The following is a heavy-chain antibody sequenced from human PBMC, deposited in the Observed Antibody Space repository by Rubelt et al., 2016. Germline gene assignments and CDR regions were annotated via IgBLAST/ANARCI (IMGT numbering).Heavy chain of an antibody. D-gene: IGHD3-22*01. CDR2: INPDSGCT. Sequence: QVQLVQSGAEVKKPGASVKVSCKASGYTFTGYYMHWVRQAPGQGLEWMGWINPDSGCTNYAQKLQGWVTMTRDTSISTAYMELGRRRSDDTAVYYCARDDSPYYYDSSGYYDYWGQGTLVTVSS. V-gene: IGHV1-2*04. CDR1: GYTFTGYY. CDR3: ARDDSPYYYDSSGYYDY. J-gene: IGHJ4*02.